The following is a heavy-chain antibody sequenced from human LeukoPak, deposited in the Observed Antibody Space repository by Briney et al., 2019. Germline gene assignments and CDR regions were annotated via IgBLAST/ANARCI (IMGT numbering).Heavy chain of an antibody. Sequence: ASVTVSCKASGYTFTSYGISWVRQAPGQGLEWMGWISAYNGNTNYAQKLQGRVTMTTDTSTSTAYVELRSLRSDDTAVYYCARGLITICGVADSHFDYWGQGTLVTVSS. J-gene: IGHJ4*02. D-gene: IGHD3-3*01. CDR2: ISAYNGNT. V-gene: IGHV1-18*01. CDR3: ARGLITICGVADSHFDY. CDR1: GYTFTSYG.